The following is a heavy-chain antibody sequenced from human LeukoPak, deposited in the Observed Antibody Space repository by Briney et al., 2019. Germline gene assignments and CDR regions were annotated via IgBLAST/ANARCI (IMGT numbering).Heavy chain of an antibody. CDR3: AKAPVTSCRGAYCYPFDS. CDR1: GFTFSSYG. CDR2: IYSGDST. Sequence: GGSLRLSCAASGFTFSSYGMHWVRQAPGKGLEWVSVIYSGDSTYYADSVKGRFTISRDNSKNTLYLQMNSLRAEDAAVYFCAKAPVTSCRGAYCYPFDSWGQGTLVTVSS. J-gene: IGHJ4*02. D-gene: IGHD2-21*01. V-gene: IGHV3-NL1*01.